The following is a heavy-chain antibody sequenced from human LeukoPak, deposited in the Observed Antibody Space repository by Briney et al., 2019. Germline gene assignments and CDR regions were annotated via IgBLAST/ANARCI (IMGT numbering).Heavy chain of an antibody. CDR3: ARGHYQIEL. V-gene: IGHV3-7*01. CDR1: GFTFSSYG. CDR2: IKLDGSEK. J-gene: IGHJ4*02. D-gene: IGHD3-10*01. Sequence: PGGSLRLSCAASGFTFSSYGMHWVRQAPGKGLEWVATIKLDGSEKYYVDSVKGRFTISRDNVRNSLFLQMNSLRTEDTSVYYCARGHYQIELWGQGTLVTVSS.